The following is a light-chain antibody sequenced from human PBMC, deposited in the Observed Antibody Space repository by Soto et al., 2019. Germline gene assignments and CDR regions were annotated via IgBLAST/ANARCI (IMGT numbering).Light chain of an antibody. J-gene: IGLJ1*01. V-gene: IGLV2-23*02. Sequence: LTQPASVSGSPGQSITISCTGTSSDVGSYNLVSWYQQHPGKAPKLMIYEVSKRPSGVSNRFSGSKSGNTASLTISGLQAEDEADYYCCSYAGSSTHYVFGTGTKVTVL. CDR2: EVS. CDR3: CSYAGSSTHYV. CDR1: SSDVGSYNL.